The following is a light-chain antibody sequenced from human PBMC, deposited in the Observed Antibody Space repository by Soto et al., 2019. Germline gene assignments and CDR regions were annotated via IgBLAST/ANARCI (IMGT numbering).Light chain of an antibody. CDR2: DVS. J-gene: IGLJ1*01. CDR1: SSDVGGYNY. CDR3: SSYTSSSTSYV. Sequence: SALTQPASVSGSPGQSITISCTGTSSDVGGYNYVSWYQQHPGKAPKLMIYDVSNRPSGVSNRFSGSKSGNTASLTISGLQAEGEADYYCSSYTSSSTSYVFGTGTKVTVL. V-gene: IGLV2-14*01.